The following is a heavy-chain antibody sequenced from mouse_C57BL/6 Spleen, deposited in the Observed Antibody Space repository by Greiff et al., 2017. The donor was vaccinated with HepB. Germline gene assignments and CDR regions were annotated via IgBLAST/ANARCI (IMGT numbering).Heavy chain of an antibody. CDR2: IRSKSNNYAT. D-gene: IGHD4-1*01. J-gene: IGHJ1*03. CDR1: GFSFNTYA. V-gene: IGHV10-1*01. Sequence: EVQRVESGGGLVQPKGSLKLSCAASGFSFNTYAMNWVRQAPGKGLEWVARIRSKSNNYATYYADSVKDRFTISRDDSESMLYLQMNNLKTEDTAMYSCVRQGLGASCEVWGTGTKRTVSS. CDR3: VRQGLGASCEV.